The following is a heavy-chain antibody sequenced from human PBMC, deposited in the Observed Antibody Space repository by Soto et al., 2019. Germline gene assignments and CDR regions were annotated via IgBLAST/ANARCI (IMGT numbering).Heavy chain of an antibody. CDR3: ARSQGSSTSLDIYYYYSYGMDV. J-gene: IGHJ6*02. Sequence: QVQLVQSGAEVKKPGSSVKVSCKASGGTFSSYAISWVRQAPGQGLEWMGGIIPIPGTANYAQKFQGRVTITADESTSPAYMALSRLRSEDTAVYYCARSQGSSTSLDIYYYYSYGMDVWGQGTTVTVSS. CDR1: GGTFSSYA. CDR2: IIPIPGTA. V-gene: IGHV1-69*01. D-gene: IGHD2-2*01.